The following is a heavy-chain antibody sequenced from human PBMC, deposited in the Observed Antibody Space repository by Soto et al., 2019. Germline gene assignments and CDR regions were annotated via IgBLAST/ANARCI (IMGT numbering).Heavy chain of an antibody. Sequence: PSETLSLTCTVSGGSISSYYWSWIRQPPGKGLEWIGYIYYSGSTNYNPSLKSRVAISVDTSKNQFSLKLSSVTAADTAVYYCARVGPLYYMDVWGKGTTVTVSS. V-gene: IGHV4-59*01. CDR2: IYYSGST. J-gene: IGHJ6*03. CDR1: GGSISSYY. CDR3: ARVGPLYYMDV.